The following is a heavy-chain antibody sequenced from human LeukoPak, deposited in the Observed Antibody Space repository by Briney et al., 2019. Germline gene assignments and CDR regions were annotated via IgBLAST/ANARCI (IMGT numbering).Heavy chain of an antibody. CDR3: ARDHLAAAWDYYYGMDV. CDR2: IYYSGST. J-gene: IGHJ6*02. Sequence: PSETLSLTCTVSGGSISSYYWSWIRQPPGKGLEWIGYIYYSGSTNYNPSLKSRVTISVDTSKNQFSLKLSSVTAADTAVYYCARDHLAAAWDYYYGMDVWGQGTTVTVSS. V-gene: IGHV4-59*01. CDR1: GGSISSYY. D-gene: IGHD6-13*01.